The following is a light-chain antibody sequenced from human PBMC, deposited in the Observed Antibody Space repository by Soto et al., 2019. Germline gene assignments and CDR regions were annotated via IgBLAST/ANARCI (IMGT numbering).Light chain of an antibody. CDR3: QQSYSKPYT. CDR1: QTISSY. V-gene: IGKV1-39*01. CDR2: AAS. J-gene: IGKJ2*01. Sequence: DIQMTQSPSSLSASVGDRVTITCRASQTISSYLNWYQQKPGKAPKLLIYAASILQSGVPSSFGGSGSGTDFTLTISSLQPEDFATYYCQQSYSKPYTFGQGTKVDIK.